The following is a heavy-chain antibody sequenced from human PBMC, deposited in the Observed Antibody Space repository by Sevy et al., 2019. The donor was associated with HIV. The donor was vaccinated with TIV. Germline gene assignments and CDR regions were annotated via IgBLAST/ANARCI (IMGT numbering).Heavy chain of an antibody. CDR2: ISISGSTI. CDR3: ARAPALWFGELFDYGMDV. Sequence: GGSLRLSCAASGFTFSDYYMSWIRQAPGKGLEWVSYISISGSTIYYADSVKGRFTISRDNAKNSLYLQMNSLRAEDRAVYYCARAPALWFGELFDYGMDVWGQGTTVTVSS. J-gene: IGHJ6*02. D-gene: IGHD3-10*01. CDR1: GFTFSDYY. V-gene: IGHV3-11*01.